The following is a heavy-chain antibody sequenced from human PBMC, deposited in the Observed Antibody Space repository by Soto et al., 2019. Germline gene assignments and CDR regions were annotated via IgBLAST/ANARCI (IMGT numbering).Heavy chain of an antibody. Sequence: PSETLSLTCTVSGGSVSSGSYYWSWIRQPPGKGLEWIGYIYYSGSTNYNPSLKSRVTISVDTSKNQFSLKLSSVTAADTAVYYCARAEYSSPGNWFDPWGQGTLVTVSS. V-gene: IGHV4-61*01. CDR2: IYYSGST. CDR3: ARAEYSSPGNWFDP. J-gene: IGHJ5*02. D-gene: IGHD6-6*01. CDR1: GGSVSSGSYY.